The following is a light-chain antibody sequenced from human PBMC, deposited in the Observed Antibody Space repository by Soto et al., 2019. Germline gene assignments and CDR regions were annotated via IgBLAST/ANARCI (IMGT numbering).Light chain of an antibody. CDR3: QQRRNWPLT. CDR2: DAS. Sequence: EVVLTQSPATLSLSPGERATLSCRASQSVFNYLAWYQQKPGQAPRLLIDDASNRATGVPARFSGDGSGTDFTLTISSLQPEDFAVYYFQQRRNWPLTFGGGTRVEIK. V-gene: IGKV3-11*01. CDR1: QSVFNY. J-gene: IGKJ4*01.